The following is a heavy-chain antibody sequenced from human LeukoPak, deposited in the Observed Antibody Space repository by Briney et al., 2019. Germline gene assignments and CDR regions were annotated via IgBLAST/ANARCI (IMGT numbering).Heavy chain of an antibody. V-gene: IGHV3-9*01. CDR1: GFTFDDYA. D-gene: IGHD4-17*01. Sequence: GGSLRLSCAASGFTFDDYAMHWVRQAPGKGLEWVSAISWNSGSIGYADSVKGRFTISRDNAKNSLYLQMNSLRAEDTAVYYCARPSFYGYYFDYWGQGTLVTVSS. J-gene: IGHJ4*02. CDR3: ARPSFYGYYFDY. CDR2: ISWNSGSI.